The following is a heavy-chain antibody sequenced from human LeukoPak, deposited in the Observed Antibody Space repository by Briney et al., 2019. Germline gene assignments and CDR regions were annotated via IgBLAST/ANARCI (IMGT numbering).Heavy chain of an antibody. D-gene: IGHD3-16*01. CDR1: GFTFSSYG. CDR3: AANVDRDAFDI. V-gene: IGHV3-33*01. Sequence: GRSLRLSCAASGFTFSSYGMHWVRQAPGKGLEWVAVIWYDGSNKYHADSVKGRFTISRDNSKNTLYLQMNSLRAEDTAVYYCAANVDRDAFDIWGQGTMVTVSS. J-gene: IGHJ3*02. CDR2: IWYDGSNK.